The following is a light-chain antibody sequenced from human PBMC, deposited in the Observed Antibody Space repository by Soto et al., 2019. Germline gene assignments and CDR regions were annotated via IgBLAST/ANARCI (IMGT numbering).Light chain of an antibody. V-gene: IGKV4-1*01. CDR1: QAISNN. J-gene: IGKJ2*03. CDR2: WAS. Sequence: VMTQSPVTLSVSPGERVTLSCRASQAISNNLAWYQQKPGQPPKLLIFWASTRESGVPDRFSGSGSGTDFTLTISRLQAEDVAVYYCQQYYYTPYSFGQGTKLEIK. CDR3: QQYYYTPYS.